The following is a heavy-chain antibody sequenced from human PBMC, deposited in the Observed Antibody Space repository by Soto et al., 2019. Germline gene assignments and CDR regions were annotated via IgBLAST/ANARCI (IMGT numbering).Heavy chain of an antibody. CDR3: AKDRYGSAIYGMDV. CDR2: ITWNSGTI. D-gene: IGHD3-10*01. J-gene: IGHJ6*02. Sequence: GGSLGLSCAAPGFTFDDYAMDGVRQTTGKGLEWVSGITWNSGTIGYADSVKGRFTISRDNGKNSLYLQMNSLRPEDTALYYCAKDRYGSAIYGMDVWGQGTTVTVSS. CDR1: GFTFDDYA. V-gene: IGHV3-9*01.